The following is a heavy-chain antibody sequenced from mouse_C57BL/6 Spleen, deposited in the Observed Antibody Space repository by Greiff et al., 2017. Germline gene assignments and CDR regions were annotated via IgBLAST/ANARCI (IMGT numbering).Heavy chain of an antibody. D-gene: IGHD1-1*01. CDR1: GYAFSSSW. J-gene: IGHJ4*01. CDR3: APITTVGGYYAMDY. V-gene: IGHV1-82*01. Sequence: VQLQQSGPELVKPGASVKISCKASGYAFSSSWMNWVKQRPGKGLEWIGRLYPGDGDTNYNGKFKGKATLTADKSSSTAYMQLSSLTSEDSAVYFCAPITTVGGYYAMDYWGQGTSVTVSS. CDR2: LYPGDGDT.